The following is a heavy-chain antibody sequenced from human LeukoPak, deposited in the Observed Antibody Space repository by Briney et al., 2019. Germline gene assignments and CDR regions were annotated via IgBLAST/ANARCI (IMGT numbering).Heavy chain of an antibody. J-gene: IGHJ6*03. CDR2: IYTSGST. Sequence: SETLSLTCTVSGGSTSSYYWSWIRQPAGKGLEWIGRIYTSGSTNYNPSLKSRVTMSVDTSKNQFSLKLSSVTAADTAVYYCARDLRQQLVSGYYYYMDVWGKGTTVTVSS. CDR3: ARDLRQQLVSGYYYYMDV. D-gene: IGHD6-13*01. CDR1: GGSTSSYY. V-gene: IGHV4-4*07.